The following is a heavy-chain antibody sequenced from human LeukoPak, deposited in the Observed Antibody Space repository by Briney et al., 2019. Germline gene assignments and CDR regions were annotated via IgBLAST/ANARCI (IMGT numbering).Heavy chain of an antibody. CDR1: GGSFSDYE. J-gene: IGHJ4*02. D-gene: IGHD3-9*01. Sequence: SETLSLTCAVSGGSFSDYEWSWLRQAPEKGLEWIGEIKRGRGSAYNPSLKGRVTISVDPSKQEISLRLSSVTAADTAVYYCARDSRITIFDYWGQGTLVTV. CDR3: ARDSRITIFDY. CDR2: IKRGRGS. V-gene: IGHV4-34*01.